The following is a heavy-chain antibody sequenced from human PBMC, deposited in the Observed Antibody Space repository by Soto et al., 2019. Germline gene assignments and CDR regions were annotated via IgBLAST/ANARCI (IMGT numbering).Heavy chain of an antibody. CDR1: GFTFSSYA. Sequence: QVQLVESGGGVVQPGRSLRLSCAASGFTFSSYAMHWVRQAPGKGLEWVAVISYDGSNKYYADSVKGRFTISRDNSKNTLYLQMNSLRAEDTAVYYCAREEGYYDSSGYQTAASFDYWGQGTLVTVSS. J-gene: IGHJ4*02. CDR2: ISYDGSNK. V-gene: IGHV3-30-3*01. CDR3: AREEGYYDSSGYQTAASFDY. D-gene: IGHD3-22*01.